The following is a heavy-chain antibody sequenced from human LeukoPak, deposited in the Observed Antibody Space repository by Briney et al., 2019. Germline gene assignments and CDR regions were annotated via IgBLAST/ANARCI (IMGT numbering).Heavy chain of an antibody. CDR2: IIPIFGTA. CDR3: YGEYSYGSGN. D-gene: IGHD5-18*01. J-gene: IGHJ4*02. CDR1: GGTFSSYA. V-gene: IGHV1-69*13. Sequence: GASVKVSCKASGGTFSSYAISWVRQAPGQGLEWMGGIIPIFGTANYAQKFQGRVTITADESTSTAYMELSSLRSEDTAVYYCYGEYSYGSGNWGQGTLVTVSS.